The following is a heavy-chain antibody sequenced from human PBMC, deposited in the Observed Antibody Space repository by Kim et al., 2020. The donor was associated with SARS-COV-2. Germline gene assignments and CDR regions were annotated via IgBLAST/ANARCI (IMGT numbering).Heavy chain of an antibody. J-gene: IGHJ4*02. D-gene: IGHD6-19*01. V-gene: IGHV1-46*01. CDR1: GYTFTNFY. Sequence: ASVKVSCKASGYTFTNFYIHWVRQAPGQGLQWMGIINPSDGVTDFAQRFQGRVTLTRDTSTSTVYMEVRRLRSEDTAVYYWARETGYSNSWYPFDYWGQGTLVTVSS. CDR3: ARETGYSNSWYPFDY. CDR2: INPSDGVT.